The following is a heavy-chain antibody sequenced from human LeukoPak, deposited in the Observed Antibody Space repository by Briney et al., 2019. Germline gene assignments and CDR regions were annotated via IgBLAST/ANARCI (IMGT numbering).Heavy chain of an antibody. D-gene: IGHD3-22*01. CDR3: ARDEYYYDSSGYYRDAFDI. CDR1: GGSISSGGYY. V-gene: IGHV4-31*03. Sequence: SETLSLTCTVSGGSISSGGYYWSWIRQHPGKGLEWIGYIYYSGSTYYNPSLKGRVTISVDTSKNQFSMKLRAVTAADTAVYYCARDEYYYDSSGYYRDAFDIWGQGTMVTVSS. J-gene: IGHJ3*02. CDR2: IYYSGST.